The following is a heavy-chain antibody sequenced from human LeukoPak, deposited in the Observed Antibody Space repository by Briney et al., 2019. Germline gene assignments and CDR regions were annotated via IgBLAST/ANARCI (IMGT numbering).Heavy chain of an antibody. CDR1: GFTFSSYE. J-gene: IGHJ4*02. CDR2: ISTSGSNK. Sequence: GSLRLSCAASGFTFSSYEMNWVRQAPGKGLEWVSYISTSGSNKYYADSVKGRFTISRDNAKNSLYLQMNSLRAEDTAVYHCARGGWYVGFDFWGQGTLVTVSS. D-gene: IGHD6-19*01. CDR3: ARGGWYVGFDF. V-gene: IGHV3-48*03.